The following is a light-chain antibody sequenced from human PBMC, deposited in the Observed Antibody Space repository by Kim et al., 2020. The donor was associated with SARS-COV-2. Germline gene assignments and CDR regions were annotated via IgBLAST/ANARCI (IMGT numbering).Light chain of an antibody. CDR1: SSNIRANS. J-gene: IGLJ1*01. Sequence: GQTVTIYCSGSSSNIRANSVNWSQHLPGTAPKLLIYRNSQRPSEVPDRFSASKSDSSASLAISGLQSEDEADYYCAAWDDSLNGYVFATGTKVTVL. V-gene: IGLV1-44*01. CDR2: RNS. CDR3: AAWDDSLNGYV.